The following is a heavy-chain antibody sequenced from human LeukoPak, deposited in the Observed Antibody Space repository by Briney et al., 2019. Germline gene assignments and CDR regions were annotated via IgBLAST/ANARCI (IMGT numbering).Heavy chain of an antibody. CDR2: ISSSGSTI. CDR3: AELGITMIGGV. Sequence: SGGSLRLSCAASAFTFSSYEMNWVRQAPGKGLDWVSYISSSGSTIYYADSVKGRFTISRDNAKNSLYLQMNSLRAEDTAVYYCAELGITMIGGVWGKGTTVTISS. CDR1: AFTFSSYE. V-gene: IGHV3-48*03. J-gene: IGHJ6*04. D-gene: IGHD3-10*02.